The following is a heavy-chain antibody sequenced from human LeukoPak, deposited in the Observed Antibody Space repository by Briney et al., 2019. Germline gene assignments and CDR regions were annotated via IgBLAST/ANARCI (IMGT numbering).Heavy chain of an antibody. CDR2: IYYSGST. J-gene: IGHJ4*02. V-gene: IGHV4-39*01. CDR3: ARYSGYDRRLDY. CDR1: GGSISSSSYY. Sequence: SETLSLTCTVSGGSISSSSYYWGWVRQPPGKGLEWIGSIYYSGSTYYNPSLKSRVTISVDTSKNQFSLKLSSVTAADTAVYYCARYSGYDRRLDYWGQGTLVTVSS. D-gene: IGHD5-12*01.